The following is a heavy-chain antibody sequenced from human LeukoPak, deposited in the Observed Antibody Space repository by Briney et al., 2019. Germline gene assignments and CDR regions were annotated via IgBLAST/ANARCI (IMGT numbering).Heavy chain of an antibody. V-gene: IGHV3-21*01. Sequence: GGSLRLSCTASGFSLNTFGMNWVRQAPGEGLEWVSSISSTSTYIYYADSVKGRFTISRDNAKSSLYLQMDSLRPEDTAVYYCARNPVRISGGGPHWFDPWGQGALVTVSS. D-gene: IGHD6-13*01. CDR2: ISSTSTYI. CDR1: GFSLNTFG. CDR3: ARNPVRISGGGPHWFDP. J-gene: IGHJ5*02.